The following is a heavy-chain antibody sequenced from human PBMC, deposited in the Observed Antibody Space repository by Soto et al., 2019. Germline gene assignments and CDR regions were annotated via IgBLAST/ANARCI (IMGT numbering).Heavy chain of an antibody. Sequence: PSETLSLTCTVSGGSVSSGSYYWSWIRQPPGKGLEWIGYIYYSGSTNYNPSLKSRVTISVDTSKNQFSLKLSSVTAADTAVYYCARVRYCSGGSCHWFDPWGKGTLVTVSS. V-gene: IGHV4-61*01. CDR2: IYYSGST. CDR1: GGSVSSGSYY. D-gene: IGHD2-15*01. CDR3: ARVRYCSGGSCHWFDP. J-gene: IGHJ5*02.